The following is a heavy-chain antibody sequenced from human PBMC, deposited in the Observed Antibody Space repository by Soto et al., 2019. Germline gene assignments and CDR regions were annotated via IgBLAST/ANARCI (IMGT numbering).Heavy chain of an antibody. CDR2: IIPIFGTA. V-gene: IGHV1-69*12. CDR1: GGTFSSYT. Sequence: QVQLVQSGAEVKKPGSSVTVSCKASGGTFSSYTISWVRHAPGQGLEWMGGIIPIFGTANYAQKFQGRVTITADEYTSTAYMELSSLRSEDTAVYYCARGNHRWIQLWYFDLWGRGTLVTVSS. CDR3: ARGNHRWIQLWYFDL. J-gene: IGHJ2*01. D-gene: IGHD5-18*01.